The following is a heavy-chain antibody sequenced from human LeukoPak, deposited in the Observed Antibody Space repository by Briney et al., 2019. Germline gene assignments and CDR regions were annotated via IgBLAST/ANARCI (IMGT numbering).Heavy chain of an antibody. J-gene: IGHJ4*02. CDR1: GGSISSGGYY. V-gene: IGHV4-31*03. CDR3: ARAGYGDYDTFFY. CDR2: IYCSGST. Sequence: SETLSLTCTVSGGSISSGGYYWSWIRQHPGKGLEWIGYIYCSGSTYYNPSLKSRVTISVDTSKNQFSLKLSSVTAADTAVYYCARAGYGDYDTFFYWGQGTLVTVSS. D-gene: IGHD4-17*01.